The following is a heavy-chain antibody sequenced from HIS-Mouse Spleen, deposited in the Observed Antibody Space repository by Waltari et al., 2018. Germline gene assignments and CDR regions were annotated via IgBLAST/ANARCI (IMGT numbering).Heavy chain of an antibody. CDR3: ARGALRGSYYWGEYFQH. CDR2: INHSGST. V-gene: IGHV4-34*01. Sequence: QVQLQQWGAGLLKPSETLSLTCAVYGGSFSGYYWSWIRQPPGKGLEWIGEINHSGSTTYHPSLKSRVTISVDTSTNQFSLKLSSVAAADTAVYYCARGALRGSYYWGEYFQHWGQGTLVTVSS. D-gene: IGHD1-26*01. J-gene: IGHJ1*01. CDR1: GGSFSGYY.